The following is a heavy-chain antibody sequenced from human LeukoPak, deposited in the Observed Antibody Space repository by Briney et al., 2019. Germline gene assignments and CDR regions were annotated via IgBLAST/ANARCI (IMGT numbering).Heavy chain of an antibody. V-gene: IGHV1-69*13. CDR2: IIPIFGTA. J-gene: IGHJ3*02. D-gene: IGHD3-16*02. Sequence: SVKVSCKASGGTFSSYAISWVRQAPGQGLEWMGGIIPIFGTANYAQKFQGRVTITADESTSTAYMELSSLRSEDTAVYYCARDLGDRVLHDAFDIWGQGAMVTVSS. CDR3: ARDLGDRVLHDAFDI. CDR1: GGTFSSYA.